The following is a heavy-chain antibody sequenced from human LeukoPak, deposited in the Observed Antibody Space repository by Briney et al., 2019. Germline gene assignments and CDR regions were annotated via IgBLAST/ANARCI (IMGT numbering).Heavy chain of an antibody. Sequence: PSETLSLTCTVSGGSINSVSYYWSWIRQPPGKGLEWIGEINHSGSTNYNPSLKSRVSISVDSSKNQFSLKVSSVTAADTAVYYCARGSDTAAGLYWGQGTLVTVSS. CDR2: INHSGST. CDR3: ARGSDTAAGLY. D-gene: IGHD6-13*01. V-gene: IGHV4-39*07. J-gene: IGHJ4*02. CDR1: GGSINSVSYY.